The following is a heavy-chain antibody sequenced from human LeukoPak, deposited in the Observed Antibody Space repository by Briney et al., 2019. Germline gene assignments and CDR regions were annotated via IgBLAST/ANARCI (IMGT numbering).Heavy chain of an antibody. CDR3: AADNIITLIAAAGTRAIDI. V-gene: IGHV1-58*02. CDR1: GFTFTSSA. Sequence: GASVKVSCKASGFTFTSSAMQWVRQARGQRLEWIGWIVVGSGNTNYAQKFQERVTITRDMSTSTAYMELSSPRSEDTAVYYCAADNIITLIAAAGTRAIDIWGQGTMVTVSS. J-gene: IGHJ3*02. CDR2: IVVGSGNT. D-gene: IGHD6-13*01.